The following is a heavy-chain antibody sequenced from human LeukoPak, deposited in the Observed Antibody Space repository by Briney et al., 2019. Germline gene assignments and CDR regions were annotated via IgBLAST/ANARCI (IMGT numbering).Heavy chain of an antibody. CDR1: GFTFSSYS. CDR2: ISSSSSYI. Sequence: PGGSLRLSCAASGFTFSSYSMNWVRQAPGKGLEWVSSISSSSSYIYYADSVKGRFTISRDNAKNSLYLQMNSLRAEDTAVYYCARTNPYFDTSGPLDYWGQGTLVTVSS. V-gene: IGHV3-21*01. CDR3: ARTNPYFDTSGPLDY. J-gene: IGHJ4*02. D-gene: IGHD3-22*01.